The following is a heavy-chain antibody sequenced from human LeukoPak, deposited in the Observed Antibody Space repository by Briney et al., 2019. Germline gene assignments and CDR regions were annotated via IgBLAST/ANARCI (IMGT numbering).Heavy chain of an antibody. D-gene: IGHD1-26*01. CDR2: TYLSGST. Sequence: SETLSLTCTVSGGSISSGAYSWSWIRQPPGKGLEWIGYTYLSGSTYYNPSLKSRVTISIDTSKNQFSLKLSSVTAADTAVYYCARTVSGSFYFNNWGQGTLVTVSS. J-gene: IGHJ4*02. V-gene: IGHV4-30-2*01. CDR3: ARTVSGSFYFNN. CDR1: GGSISSGAYS.